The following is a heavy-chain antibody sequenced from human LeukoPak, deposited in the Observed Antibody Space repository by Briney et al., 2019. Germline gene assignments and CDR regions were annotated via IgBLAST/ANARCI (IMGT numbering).Heavy chain of an antibody. CDR1: GYTFTSYG. CDR2: SSAYNGNT. D-gene: IGHD3-22*01. J-gene: IGHJ4*02. Sequence: ASVKVSCKASGYTFTSYGISWVRQAPGQGLEWMGWSSAYNGNTNYAQKLQGRITMTTDTSTSTAYMALRSLRSDDTAVFYCARDHTYYYDSRAYYSSFWDYWGQGTLVTVSS. CDR3: ARDHTYYYDSRAYYSSFWDY. V-gene: IGHV1-18*01.